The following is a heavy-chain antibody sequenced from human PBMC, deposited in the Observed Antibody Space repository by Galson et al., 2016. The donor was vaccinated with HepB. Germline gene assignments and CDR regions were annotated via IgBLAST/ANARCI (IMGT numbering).Heavy chain of an antibody. V-gene: IGHV3-21*01. CDR1: GFTFSSYS. Sequence: SLRLSCAASGFTFSSYSMNWVRQAPGKGLEWVSSISSTTTYIYYADSVKGRFTISRDNAKNSVYLQMNSLRAEDTAVYYCGRGDAFDIWGQGTVVTVSA. D-gene: IGHD3-16*01. CDR3: GRGDAFDI. CDR2: ISSTTTYI. J-gene: IGHJ3*02.